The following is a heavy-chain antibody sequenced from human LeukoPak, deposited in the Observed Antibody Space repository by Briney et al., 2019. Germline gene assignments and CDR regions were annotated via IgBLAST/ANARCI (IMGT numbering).Heavy chain of an antibody. Sequence: GGSLRLSCAASGFTFSSYAMSWVRQAPGKGLEWVSAISGSGGSTYYADSVKGRFTISRDNSKNTLYLQMNSLRAEDTAVYYCAKVGLGYCSGGSCYRDAFDIWGQGTMVTVSS. CDR1: GFTFSSYA. D-gene: IGHD2-15*01. J-gene: IGHJ3*02. V-gene: IGHV3-23*01. CDR3: AKVGLGYCSGGSCYRDAFDI. CDR2: ISGSGGST.